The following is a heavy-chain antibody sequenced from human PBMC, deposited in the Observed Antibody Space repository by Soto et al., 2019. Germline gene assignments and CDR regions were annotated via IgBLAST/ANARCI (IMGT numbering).Heavy chain of an antibody. V-gene: IGHV3-15*01. D-gene: IGHD3-3*01. J-gene: IGHJ4*02. CDR3: TTDHDFWSGSPTFDY. Sequence: GGFLRLSCAASVFTFSNAWMSWVRQAPGKGLEWVGRIKSKTDGGTTAYAAPVKGRFTISRDDSKNTLYLQMNSLKTEDTAVYYCTTDHDFWSGSPTFDYWGQGTLVTVSS. CDR2: IKSKTDGGTT. CDR1: VFTFSNAW.